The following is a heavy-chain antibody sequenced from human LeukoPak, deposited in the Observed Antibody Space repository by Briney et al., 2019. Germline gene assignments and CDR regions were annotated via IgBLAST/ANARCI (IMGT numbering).Heavy chain of an antibody. J-gene: IGHJ4*02. Sequence: ASVTVSCKASGYTFTNYYIHWVRQAPGQGLEWMGIINPSGGNTSYAQKFQGRVTMTRDTSTSTVYMELISLRSEDTAVYYCARDWSQQQLIPRHWGQGTLVTVSS. CDR3: ARDWSQQQLIPRH. D-gene: IGHD6-13*01. CDR1: GYTFTNYY. V-gene: IGHV1-46*01. CDR2: INPSGGNT.